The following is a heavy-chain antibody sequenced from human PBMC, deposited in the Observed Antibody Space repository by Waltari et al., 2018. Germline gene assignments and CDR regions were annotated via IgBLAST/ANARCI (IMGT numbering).Heavy chain of an antibody. CDR2: ISSSSSTI. J-gene: IGHJ6*02. V-gene: IGHV3-48*01. CDR3: ARVKYCSGGSCYYDGMDV. CDR1: GFTFSSDS. D-gene: IGHD2-15*01. Sequence: EVQLVESGGGLVQPGGSLRLSCAASGFTFSSDSMNWVRQAPGKGLEWVSYISSSSSTIYYADSVKGRFTISRDNAKNSLYLQMNSLRAEDTAVYYCARVKYCSGGSCYYDGMDVWGQGTTVTVSS.